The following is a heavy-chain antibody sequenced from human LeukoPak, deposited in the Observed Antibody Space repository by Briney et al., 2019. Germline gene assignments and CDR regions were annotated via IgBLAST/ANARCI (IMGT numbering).Heavy chain of an antibody. CDR2: ISGSGGRT. D-gene: IGHD3-22*01. V-gene: IGHV3-23*01. J-gene: IGHJ4*02. Sequence: GGSLRLSCAASGFTFSSYAMSWVRQAPGKGLEWVSFISGSGGRTYYADSVKGRITISRDDSKNTLYLQMNSLRAEDTAVYYCAKAVRSSGYIALGYWGQGTLVTVSS. CDR1: GFTFSSYA. CDR3: AKAVRSSGYIALGY.